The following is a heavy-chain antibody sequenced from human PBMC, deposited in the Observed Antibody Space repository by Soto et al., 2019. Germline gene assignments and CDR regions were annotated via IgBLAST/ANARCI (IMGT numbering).Heavy chain of an antibody. CDR2: ISYDGSNK. CDR1: GFTFSSYG. CDR3: AKDEYGAGSYYNPNPFFDD. V-gene: IGHV3-30*18. Sequence: PGGSLRLSCAASGFTFSSYGMHWVRQAPGKGLEWVAVISYDGSNKYYADSVKGRFTISRDNSKNTLYLQMNSLRAEDTAVYYCAKDEYGAGSYYNPNPFFDDWGQGTLVTVSS. D-gene: IGHD3-10*01. J-gene: IGHJ4*02.